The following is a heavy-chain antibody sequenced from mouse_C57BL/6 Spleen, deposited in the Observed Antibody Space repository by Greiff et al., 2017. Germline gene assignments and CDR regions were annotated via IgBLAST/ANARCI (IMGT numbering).Heavy chain of an antibody. CDR1: GYTFTEYT. CDR2: FYPGSGSI. Sequence: QVQLQQSGAELVKPGASVKLSCKASGYTFTEYTIHWVKQRSGQGLEWIGWFYPGSGSIKYNETFKDKATLTADQSSSTVYMELSRLTSEDSAVYVCARHEGDYYYGGGAMDYWGQGTSVTGAS. J-gene: IGHJ4*01. D-gene: IGHD1-1*01. V-gene: IGHV1-62-2*01. CDR3: ARHEGDYYYGGGAMDY.